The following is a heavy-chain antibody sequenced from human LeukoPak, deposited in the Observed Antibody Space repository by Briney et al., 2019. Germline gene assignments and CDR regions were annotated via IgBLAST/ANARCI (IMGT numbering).Heavy chain of an antibody. V-gene: IGHV1-69*04. CDR3: ARTTGYSNGWFVH. Sequence: ASVKVSCKASGGTFSSYAISWVRQAPRRGLEWMGRIIPILGIANYAQKFQGRVTITADKSTTTAYMELSSLTSEDTAIYYCARTTGYSNGWFVHWGQGSLVTVSP. D-gene: IGHD6-19*01. J-gene: IGHJ5*02. CDR2: IIPILGIA. CDR1: GGTFSSYA.